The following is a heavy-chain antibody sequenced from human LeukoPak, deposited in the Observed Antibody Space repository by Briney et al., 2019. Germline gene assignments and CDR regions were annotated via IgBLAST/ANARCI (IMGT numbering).Heavy chain of an antibody. J-gene: IGHJ5*02. CDR3: AKVYYDSGAHRWLDP. D-gene: IGHD3-22*01. CDR2: ISGGGGST. CDR1: GFTFRSHA. V-gene: IGHV3-23*01. Sequence: GGSLRLSCAVSGFTFRSHAMSWVRQAPGKGPEWVSAISGGGGSTFYADPVKGRFTISGDNSKNTLYLQMNSLRAEDTAVYYCAKVYYDSGAHRWLDPWGQGTLVTVSS.